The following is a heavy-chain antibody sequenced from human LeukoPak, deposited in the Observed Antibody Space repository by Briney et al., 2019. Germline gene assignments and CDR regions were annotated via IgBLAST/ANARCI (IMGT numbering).Heavy chain of an antibody. CDR2: IYSGGYT. Sequence: GSLRLSCAASGFTFSSYAMSWVRQAPGRGLEWVSVIYSGGYTYYAGSVKGRFTISRDNSKNTLYLQMNSLRAEDTAVYYCASAIGSIWYEFDYWGQGTLVTVSS. D-gene: IGHD6-13*01. J-gene: IGHJ4*02. CDR1: GFTFSSYA. CDR3: ASAIGSIWYEFDY. V-gene: IGHV3-53*01.